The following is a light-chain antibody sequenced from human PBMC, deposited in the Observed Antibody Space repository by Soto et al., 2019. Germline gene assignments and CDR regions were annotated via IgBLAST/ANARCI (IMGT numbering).Light chain of an antibody. CDR1: QGISSY. J-gene: IGKJ2*01. V-gene: IGKV1-9*01. Sequence: IQLTQSPSFLSASVGDRVTITCRASQGISSYLAWYQQKPGKAPKLLINGASTLQSGVPSRFSGSGSGTEFTLTINSLQPEDIGTYYCQQLNSYWYTFGQGTKLEI. CDR3: QQLNSYWYT. CDR2: GAS.